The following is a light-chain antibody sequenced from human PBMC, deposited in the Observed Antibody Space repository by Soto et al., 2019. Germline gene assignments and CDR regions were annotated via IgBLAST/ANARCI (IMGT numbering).Light chain of an antibody. CDR1: QDIKNY. CDR3: QHYDHRTPLS. CDR2: DAS. J-gene: IGKJ4*01. V-gene: IGKV1-33*01. Sequence: DIQMTQSPSSLSASVGDRVTITCQASQDIKNYLNWYQQKPGKAPNLLIYDASNLKTGVPSRFSGSGSGSHFTFPISSLQPEDIATDYCQHYDHRTPLSFGGGTKVEIK.